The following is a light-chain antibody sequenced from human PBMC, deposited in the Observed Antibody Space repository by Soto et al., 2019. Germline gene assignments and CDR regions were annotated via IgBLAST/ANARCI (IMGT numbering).Light chain of an antibody. J-gene: IGLJ1*01. CDR1: NIGSKS. V-gene: IGLV3-21*04. Sequence: SYELTPPPSVSVAPGKTARITCGENNIGSKSVHWYQQKPGQAPVLVISYDSDRPSGIPERFSGSYSGDTAILTITRVEAGDEADYYCQLWDSSSDHRRVFGTGTKLTVL. CDR3: QLWDSSSDHRRV. CDR2: YDS.